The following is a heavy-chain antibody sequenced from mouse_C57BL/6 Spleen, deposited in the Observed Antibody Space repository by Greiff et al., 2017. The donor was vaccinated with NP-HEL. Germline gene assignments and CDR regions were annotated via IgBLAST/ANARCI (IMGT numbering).Heavy chain of an antibody. Sequence: EVQLQQSGPELVKPGASVKLSCKASGYTFTDYYMNWVKQSHGKSLEWIGDINPNNGGTSYNQKFKGKATLTVDKSSSTAYMELRSLTSEDSAVYYCARWGTTVVASDYFDYWGQGTTLTVSS. V-gene: IGHV1-26*01. CDR1: GYTFTDYY. D-gene: IGHD1-1*01. J-gene: IGHJ2*01. CDR2: INPNNGGT. CDR3: ARWGTTVVASDYFDY.